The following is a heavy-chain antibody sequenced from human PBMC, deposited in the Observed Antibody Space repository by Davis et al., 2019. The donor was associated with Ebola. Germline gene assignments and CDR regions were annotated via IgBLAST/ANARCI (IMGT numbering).Heavy chain of an antibody. CDR3: AKGRYGSGKRGMDV. V-gene: IGHV3-23*01. Sequence: GESLKISCAASGFTFSSYAMSWVRQAPGKGLEWVSGISGSGGSTYYADSVKGRFTISRDNSKNTLYLQMNSLRAEDTAVYYCAKGRYGSGKRGMDVWGQGTTVTVSS. J-gene: IGHJ6*02. D-gene: IGHD3-10*01. CDR1: GFTFSSYA. CDR2: ISGSGGST.